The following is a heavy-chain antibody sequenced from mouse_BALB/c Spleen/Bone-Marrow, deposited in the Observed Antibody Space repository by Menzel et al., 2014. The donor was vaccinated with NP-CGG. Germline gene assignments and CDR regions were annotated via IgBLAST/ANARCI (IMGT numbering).Heavy chain of an antibody. Sequence: QVQLQQSGAELVRPWASVKLSCKASGYTFTNYWINWVKRRPGQGLEWIGNIYPSDSYTNYNQKFKDKATLTVDKSSSTAYMQLSSPTSEDSAVYYCIIWLPYAMAYWGQGTSVTVSS. J-gene: IGHJ4*01. V-gene: IGHV1-69*02. CDR1: GYTFTNYW. D-gene: IGHD2-2*01. CDR3: IIWLPYAMAY. CDR2: IYPSDSYT.